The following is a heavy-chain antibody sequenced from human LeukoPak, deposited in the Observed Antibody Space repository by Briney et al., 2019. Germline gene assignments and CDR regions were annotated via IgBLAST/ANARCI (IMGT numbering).Heavy chain of an antibody. J-gene: IGHJ4*02. D-gene: IGHD6-13*01. CDR2: IKEDGSEK. CDR1: GFTFGNYW. V-gene: IGHV3-7*01. Sequence: PGGSLRLSCAASGFTFGNYWMTWVRQPPGKGLEWVANIKEDGSEKDYVDSVKGRFTISRDNAKNTLYLQMNSLRAEDTAVYYCARLTYSSSPFWGQGTLVTVSS. CDR3: ARLTYSSSPF.